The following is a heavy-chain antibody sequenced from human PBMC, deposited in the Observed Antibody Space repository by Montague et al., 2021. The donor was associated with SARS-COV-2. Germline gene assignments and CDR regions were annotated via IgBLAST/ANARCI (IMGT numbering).Heavy chain of an antibody. J-gene: IGHJ6*02. D-gene: IGHD5-12*01. V-gene: IGHV1-24*01. CDR3: ATSSAIVATIRGGGNYYYYYGMDV. Sequence: SAKVSCKVSGYTLTELSMHWVRQAPGKGLEWMGGFDPEDGETIYAQKFQGRVTMTEDTSTDTAYMELSSLRSEDTAVYYCATSSAIVATIRGGGNYYYYYGMDVWGQGTTVTVSS. CDR1: GYTLTELS. CDR2: FDPEDGET.